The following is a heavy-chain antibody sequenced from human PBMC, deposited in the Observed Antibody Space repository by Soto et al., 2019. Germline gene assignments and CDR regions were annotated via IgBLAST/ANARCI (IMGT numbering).Heavy chain of an antibody. CDR1: GFTFSSYG. CDR2: IWYDGSNK. V-gene: IGHV3-33*01. CDR3: AMRLHDYGGPGPIRFDP. D-gene: IGHD4-17*01. J-gene: IGHJ5*02. Sequence: QVQLVESGGGVVQPGRSLRLSCAASGFTFSSYGMHWVRQAPGKGLEWVAVIWYDGSNKYYADSVKGRFTISRDNSKNTLYLQMNSLRAEDTAVYYCAMRLHDYGGPGPIRFDPWGQGTLVTVSS.